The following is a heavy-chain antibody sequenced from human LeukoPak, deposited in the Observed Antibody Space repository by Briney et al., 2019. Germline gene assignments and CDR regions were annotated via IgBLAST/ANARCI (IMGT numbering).Heavy chain of an antibody. CDR1: GFTFSSYS. CDR3: ARARGGLCYMDV. J-gene: IGHJ6*03. Sequence: GGSLRLSCAASGFTFSSYSMNWVRHAPGKGLERVANIKQDGSEKYYVDSVKGRFTISRDNAKNSLYLQMNSLRAEDTAVYYCARARGGLCYMDVWGKGTTVTISS. V-gene: IGHV3-7*01. CDR2: IKQDGSEK. D-gene: IGHD3-16*01.